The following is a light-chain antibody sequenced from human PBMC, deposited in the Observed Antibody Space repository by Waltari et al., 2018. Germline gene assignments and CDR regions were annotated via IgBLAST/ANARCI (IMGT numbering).Light chain of an antibody. J-gene: IGKJ3*01. CDR3: QQYYSTPFT. V-gene: IGKV4-1*01. Sequence: IVMTQSPDSLAVSLGERATINCKSSQSVLYSSNNKNYLAWYQQKPGQHPKLLISWASTRESGVPDRFSGSGSGTDFTLTISSLQAEDVAVYYCQQYYSTPFTFGPGTKVDIK. CDR2: WAS. CDR1: QSVLYSSNNKNY.